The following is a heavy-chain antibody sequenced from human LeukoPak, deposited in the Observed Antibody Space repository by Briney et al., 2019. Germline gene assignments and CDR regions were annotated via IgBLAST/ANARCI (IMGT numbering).Heavy chain of an antibody. D-gene: IGHD2-2*01. CDR2: INWNGGRA. Sequence: GGSLRLSCAASGFTFDDYGMSWVRQAPGKGLGWVSGINWNGGRAGHADSVKGRFTISRDNAKNSLYLQMNSLRAEDTAVYYCARDSGSGSSDFDYWGQGTLVTVSS. V-gene: IGHV3-20*04. J-gene: IGHJ4*02. CDR3: ARDSGSGSSDFDY. CDR1: GFTFDDYG.